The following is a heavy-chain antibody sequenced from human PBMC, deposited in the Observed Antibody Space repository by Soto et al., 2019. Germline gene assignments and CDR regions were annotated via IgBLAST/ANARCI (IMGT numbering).Heavy chain of an antibody. J-gene: IGHJ6*02. D-gene: IGHD1-26*01. V-gene: IGHV3-23*01. CDR1: GFTFSNYA. CDR2: IGGIGQYT. CDR3: AKGGSSHIYGIDV. Sequence: EVHLLETGGGLVQPGGSLRLSCAASGFTFSNYAMNWVRQAPGKGLEWVSIIGGIGQYTFYVDSVKDRFTFSRDKSKNTLYLAITNLRPADTAIYVCAKGGSSHIYGIDVWGPGTTVTFSS.